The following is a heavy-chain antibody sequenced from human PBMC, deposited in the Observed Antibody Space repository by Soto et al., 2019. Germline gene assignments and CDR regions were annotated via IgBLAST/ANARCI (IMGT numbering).Heavy chain of an antibody. CDR2: IYYSGST. Sequence: SETLSLTCTVSGGSISSYYWSWIRQPPGKGLEWIGYIYYSGSTNYNPSLKSRVTISVDTSKNQFSLKLSSVTAADTAVYYCARAGVSDSGYDYYFDYWGQGTLVTVSS. CDR3: ARAGVSDSGYDYYFDY. D-gene: IGHD5-12*01. CDR1: GGSISSYY. J-gene: IGHJ4*02. V-gene: IGHV4-59*01.